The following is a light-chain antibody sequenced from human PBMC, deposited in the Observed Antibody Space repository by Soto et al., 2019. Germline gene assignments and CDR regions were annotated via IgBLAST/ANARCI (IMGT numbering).Light chain of an antibody. CDR3: SSYTVIVARDGRV. V-gene: IGLV2-14*03. CDR2: NVS. J-gene: IGLJ3*02. Sequence: QSVLTQPASVSGSPGQSITISCTGTSTDVGGHNYVSWYQQHPGKAPKLLINNVSHRPPGISDRFSGSKSGNTASLTISGLQAEDEADYYCSSYTVIVARDGRVFGGGTKLAGL. CDR1: STDVGGHNY.